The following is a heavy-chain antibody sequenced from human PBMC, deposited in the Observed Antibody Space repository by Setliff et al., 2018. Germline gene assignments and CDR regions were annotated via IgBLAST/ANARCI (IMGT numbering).Heavy chain of an antibody. V-gene: IGHV3-23*01. CDR3: AKRGHYSSSDGLSFDF. Sequence: GSLRLSCAASGFTFSTHAMTRVRQAPGKGLEWVSTATTSGTYSYYADSVKGRFTISRDRSKNTVYLQMNRLRAEDTAVYYCAKRGHYSSSDGLSFDFWGQGTQVTVSS. CDR2: ATTSGTYS. D-gene: IGHD6-6*01. CDR1: GFTFSTHA. J-gene: IGHJ4*02.